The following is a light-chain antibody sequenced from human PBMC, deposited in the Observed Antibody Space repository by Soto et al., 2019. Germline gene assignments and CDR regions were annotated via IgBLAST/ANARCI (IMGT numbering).Light chain of an antibody. CDR3: QKYNSAPQT. CDR1: QSLDSS. J-gene: IGKJ1*01. V-gene: IGKV3-11*01. CDR2: DVS. Sequence: ESVLAQSPATLSLSPGERATLSCRATQSLDSSLAWFQQKPGQPPRLLIYDVSYRASGIPARFSGSGSGTDFTLTISSLQPEDVATYYCQKYNSAPQTFGQGTKVDIK.